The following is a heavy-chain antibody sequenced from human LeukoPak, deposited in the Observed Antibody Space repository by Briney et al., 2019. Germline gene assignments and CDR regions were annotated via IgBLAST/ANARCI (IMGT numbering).Heavy chain of an antibody. V-gene: IGHV1-2*04. J-gene: IGHJ4*02. CDR1: GYTFTGYY. D-gene: IGHD2-15*01. CDR3: ARDHCSGGSCYSSFDY. CDR2: INPNSGGT. Sequence: GASVKVSCKASGYTFTGYYMHWVRQAPGQGLEWMGWINPNSGGTNYAQKFQGWVTMTRDTPISTAYMELSRLRSDDTAVYYCARDHCSGGSCYSSFDYWGQGTLVTVSS.